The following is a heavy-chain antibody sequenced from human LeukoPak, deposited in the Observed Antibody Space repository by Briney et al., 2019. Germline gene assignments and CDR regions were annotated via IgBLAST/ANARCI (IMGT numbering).Heavy chain of an antibody. J-gene: IGHJ4*02. CDR3: AKETNQAVAGALDY. Sequence: GGSLRLSCAASGFTFSCYAMSWVRQAPGKGLEWVSAISGSGGSTYYADSVKGRFTISRDNSKNTLYLQMNSLRAEDTAVYYCAKETNQAVAGALDYWGQGTLVTVSS. V-gene: IGHV3-23*01. CDR1: GFTFSCYA. D-gene: IGHD6-19*01. CDR2: ISGSGGST.